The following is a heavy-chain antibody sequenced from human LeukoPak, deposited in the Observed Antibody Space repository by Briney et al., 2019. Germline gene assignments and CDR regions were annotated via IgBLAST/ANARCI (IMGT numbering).Heavy chain of an antibody. V-gene: IGHV4-39*01. J-gene: IGHJ2*01. CDR2: IYYSGSI. CDR1: GGSISSSSYY. CDR3: ARQLNLDYGDYEGYWYFDL. Sequence: SETLSLTCTVSGGSISSSSYYWGWIRQPPGKGLEWIGSIYYSGSIYYNPSLKSRVTISVDTSKNQFSLKLSSVTAADTAVYYCARQLNLDYGDYEGYWYFDLWGRGTLVTVSS. D-gene: IGHD4-17*01.